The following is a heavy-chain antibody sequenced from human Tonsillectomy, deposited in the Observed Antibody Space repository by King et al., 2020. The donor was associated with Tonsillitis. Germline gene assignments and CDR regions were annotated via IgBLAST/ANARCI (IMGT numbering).Heavy chain of an antibody. J-gene: IGHJ4*02. D-gene: IGHD5-24*01. V-gene: IGHV3-48*01. CDR1: GFTFSSYS. CDR2: MSSRANRI. Sequence: EVQLVESGGGLVQPGGSLRLSCAASGFTFSSYSMNWVRQAPGKGLEWVSYMSSRANRIYYADSVKDRFIISRDNAKNSLYLQMNSLRAEDTAVYYCVRVNAVDGIRYFDFWGQGTLVTVSS. CDR3: VRVNAVDGIRYFDF.